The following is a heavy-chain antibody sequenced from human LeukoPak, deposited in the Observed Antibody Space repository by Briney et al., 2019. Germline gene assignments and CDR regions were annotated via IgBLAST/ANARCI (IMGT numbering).Heavy chain of an antibody. CDR3: ASRLLSAYYYGMDV. CDR1: GFTLSSYT. D-gene: IGHD2-15*01. CDR2: ISGSGGGA. V-gene: IGHV3-23*01. J-gene: IGHJ6*02. Sequence: PGGSLRLSCAASGFTLSSYTMSWVRQAPGKGLEWVSGISGSGGGADYADSVKGRFTISRDNSKNTLYLQMNSLRAEDTAVYYCASRLLSAYYYGMDVWGQGTTVTVSS.